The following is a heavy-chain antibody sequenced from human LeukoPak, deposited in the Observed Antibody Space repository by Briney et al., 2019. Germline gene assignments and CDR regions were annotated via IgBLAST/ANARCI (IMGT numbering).Heavy chain of an antibody. Sequence: SETLSLTCAVSGGSISSSNWCSWVRQPPGKGLEWIGVSYHSGSTNYNPSLKSRVTISVDNSKNKLSLKLNSVTAADTAVYYCAGEGVYLRGGAEAFDIWGQGTMVTVSS. CDR1: GGSISSSNW. CDR3: AGEGVYLRGGAEAFDI. V-gene: IGHV4-4*02. J-gene: IGHJ3*02. CDR2: SYHSGST. D-gene: IGHD3-10*01.